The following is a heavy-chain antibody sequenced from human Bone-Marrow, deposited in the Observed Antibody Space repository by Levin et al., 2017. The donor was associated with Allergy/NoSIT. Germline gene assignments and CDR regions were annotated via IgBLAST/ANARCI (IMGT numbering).Heavy chain of an antibody. CDR1: GFTFSSFA. V-gene: IGHV3-30-3*01. CDR2: ISYDGSNK. J-gene: IGHJ4*02. CDR3: ASSPAIQLWFAFY. Sequence: SCAASGFTFSSFAMHWVRQAPGKGLDWVALISYDGSNKYYADSVKGRFTISRDNSKNTLYLQMDSLRPEDTAVYYCASSPAIQLWFAFYWGQGTRVTVSS. D-gene: IGHD5-18*01.